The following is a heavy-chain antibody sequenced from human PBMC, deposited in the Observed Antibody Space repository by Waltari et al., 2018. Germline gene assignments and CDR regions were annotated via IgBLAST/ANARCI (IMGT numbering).Heavy chain of an antibody. CDR3: AAADGSSYAFDI. J-gene: IGHJ3*02. V-gene: IGHV1-58*02. CDR1: VFTFTSSA. D-gene: IGHD6-6*01. CDR2: IVVGSGNT. Sequence: QMQLVQSGPELKKPGTSVKVSCKASVFTFTSSAIQSVRQARGQRLAWIGWIVVGSGNTNSAQKFQERVTITRDRSTSTAYMERSSLGAGDTAVCYCAAADGSSYAFDIGGQGTMVTVSS.